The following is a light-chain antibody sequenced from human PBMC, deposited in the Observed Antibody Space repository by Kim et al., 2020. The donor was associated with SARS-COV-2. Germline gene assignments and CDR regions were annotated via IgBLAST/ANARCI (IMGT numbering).Light chain of an antibody. CDR1: QSVSAY. V-gene: IGKV3-11*01. CDR3: QQRSNWPPRYT. J-gene: IGKJ2*01. Sequence: EIVLTQSPAPLSLSPGERATLSCRASQSVSAYLAWYQQKPGQAPRLLIYDASNRATGIPARFSGSGSGTDFTLTISSLEPEDFAVYYCQQRSNWPPRYTFGQGTKLEI. CDR2: DAS.